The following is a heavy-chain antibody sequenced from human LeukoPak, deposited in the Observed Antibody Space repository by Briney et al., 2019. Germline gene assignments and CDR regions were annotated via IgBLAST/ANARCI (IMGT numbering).Heavy chain of an antibody. J-gene: IGHJ4*02. CDR1: GFTLSSNA. Sequence: GGSLRLSCGASGFTLSSNAMSWVRQAPGEGLDWVSAISGSGGSTYYAGSVKGRFNISRDNSKNPRYLQMNSLRAEDTAVYYCAKSTLVDYWGQGTLVTVSS. CDR2: ISGSGGST. V-gene: IGHV3-23*01. CDR3: AKSTLVDY. D-gene: IGHD1-26*01.